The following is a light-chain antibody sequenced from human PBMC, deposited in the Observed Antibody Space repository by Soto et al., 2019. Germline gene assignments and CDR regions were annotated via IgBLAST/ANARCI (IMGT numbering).Light chain of an antibody. CDR2: GAS. Sequence: EIVLTQSPGTLSLSPGERATLSCRASQSVSRSYLAWYQQKPGQAPRLLIYGASSRATGIPDRFSGSGSGTDFTLTSSRLEPEDFAVYYCQEYGNSLWTFGQGTKVEIK. CDR1: QSVSRSY. J-gene: IGKJ1*01. V-gene: IGKV3-20*01. CDR3: QEYGNSLWT.